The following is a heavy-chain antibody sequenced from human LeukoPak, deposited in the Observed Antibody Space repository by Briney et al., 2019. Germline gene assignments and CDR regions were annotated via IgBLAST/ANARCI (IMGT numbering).Heavy chain of an antibody. CDR2: IYPGDSDT. D-gene: IGHD3-10*01. Sequence: GESLKTSCKGSGYSFTSYWIGWVRPVPGKGLEWMGIIYPGDSDTRYSPSFQGQVTISADKSIRTAYLQWSSLKASDTAMYYCARSDYYGSGSYYLFDYWGQGTLVTVSS. CDR1: GYSFTSYW. V-gene: IGHV5-51*01. CDR3: ARSDYYGSGSYYLFDY. J-gene: IGHJ4*02.